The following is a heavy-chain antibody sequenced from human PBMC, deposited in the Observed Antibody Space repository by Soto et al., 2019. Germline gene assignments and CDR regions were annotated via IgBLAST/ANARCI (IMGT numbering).Heavy chain of an antibody. CDR1: GGSISSYY. CDR2: IYYSGST. Sequence: QVQLQESGPGLVKPSETLSLTCTVSGGSISSYYWSWIRQPPGKGLEWIGYIYYSGSTNYNPSLNSRGIMSVGTTRIHLSQKLSSVTAADTAVYYCARAKAPLYSSSWYWFDPWGQGTLVTVSS. D-gene: IGHD6-13*01. CDR3: ARAKAPLYSSSWYWFDP. J-gene: IGHJ5*02. V-gene: IGHV4-59*08.